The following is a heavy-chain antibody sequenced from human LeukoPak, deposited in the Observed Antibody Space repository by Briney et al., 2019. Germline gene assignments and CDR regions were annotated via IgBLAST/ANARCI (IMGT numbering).Heavy chain of an antibody. CDR2: INHSGST. Sequence: SETLSLTCAVYGGSFSGYYWSWIRQPPGKGLEWIGEINHSGSTNYNPSLKSRVTISVDMSKNQFSLKLSSVTAADTAVYYCARGPLMGAKGYWGQGTLVTVSS. CDR3: ARGPLMGAKGY. V-gene: IGHV4-34*01. CDR1: GGSFSGYY. D-gene: IGHD1-26*01. J-gene: IGHJ4*02.